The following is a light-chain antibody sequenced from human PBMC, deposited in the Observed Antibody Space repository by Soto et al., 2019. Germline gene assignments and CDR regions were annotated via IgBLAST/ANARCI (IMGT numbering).Light chain of an antibody. CDR2: EVS. CDR1: GSDVGGYTY. V-gene: IGLV2-14*01. CDR3: SSYTTRNTVL. J-gene: IGLJ2*01. Sequence: QSVLTQPASVSGSPGQSITISCTGTGSDVGGYTYVSWYQQHPGRAPKLMIYEVSNRPSGVSNRFSGSKSGNTASLTISGLQAEDEADYYCSSYTTRNTVLFGGGTQLTVL.